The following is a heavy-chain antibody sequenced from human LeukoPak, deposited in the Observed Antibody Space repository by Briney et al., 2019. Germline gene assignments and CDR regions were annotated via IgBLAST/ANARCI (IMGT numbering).Heavy chain of an antibody. V-gene: IGHV4-34*01. D-gene: IGHD1-26*01. CDR1: GGSFSGYY. CDR3: ARVRGSSGSYEYYHYMDV. CDR2: INHSGST. J-gene: IGHJ6*03. Sequence: SETLSLTCAVYGGSFSGYYWSWIRQPPGKGLEWIGEINHSGSTNYNPSLKSRVTISVDTSKNQFSLKVSSVTAADTAVYYCARVRGSSGSYEYYHYMDVWGKGTTVTISS.